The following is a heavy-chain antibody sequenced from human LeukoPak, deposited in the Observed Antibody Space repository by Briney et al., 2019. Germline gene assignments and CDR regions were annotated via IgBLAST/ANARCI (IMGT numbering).Heavy chain of an antibody. J-gene: IGHJ3*02. CDR3: ARPIGDRWGPDAFDI. D-gene: IGHD4-17*01. CDR2: IYYSGST. CDR1: GGSIRSSSYY. Sequence: SETLSLTCTVSGGSIRSSSYYWGWIRQPPGKGLEWIGSIYYSGSTYYNPSLKSRVTISVDTSKNQFPLKLSSVTAADTAVYYCARPIGDRWGPDAFDIWGQGTMVTVSS. V-gene: IGHV4-39*01.